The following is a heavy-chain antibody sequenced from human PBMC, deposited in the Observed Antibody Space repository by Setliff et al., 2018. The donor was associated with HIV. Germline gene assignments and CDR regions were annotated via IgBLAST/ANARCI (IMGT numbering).Heavy chain of an antibody. CDR3: TRLAGGYADY. CDR1: GVSIPTNY. J-gene: IGHJ4*02. CDR2: ISTSGST. D-gene: IGHD5-12*01. V-gene: IGHV4-4*09. Sequence: PSETLSLTCNISGVSIPTNYWSLIRQPPGKGLEWIGCISTSGSTNYNPSLKSRVTLSIDMSKNQFSLKMSSVTAADTAVYYCTRLAGGYADYWGQGTLVTVSS.